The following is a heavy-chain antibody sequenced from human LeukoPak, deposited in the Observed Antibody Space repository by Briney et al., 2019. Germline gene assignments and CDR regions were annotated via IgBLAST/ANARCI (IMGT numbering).Heavy chain of an antibody. CDR1: GGPISSSSYY. CDR2: SYSSGNT. CDR3: ATASYFGSGSYGYFDY. J-gene: IGHJ4*02. D-gene: IGHD3-10*01. Sequence: SETLSLSCSVSGGPISSSSYYWGWIRQPPGKGLEWIGSSYSSGNTYYNPSLKSRITISVDTSKTHFSLRLSSVTAADTAVYYCATASYFGSGSYGYFDYWGQGTLVTVSS. V-gene: IGHV4-39*02.